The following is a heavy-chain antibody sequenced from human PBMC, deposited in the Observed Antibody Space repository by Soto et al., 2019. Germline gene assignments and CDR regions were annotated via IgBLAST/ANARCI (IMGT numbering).Heavy chain of an antibody. V-gene: IGHV1-46*01. D-gene: IGHD6-19*01. CDR1: GFTFTSYY. Sequence: GAPVKVSCKASGFTFTSYYMHWARQAPGQGLEWMGIINPSGGSTSYAQKFQGRVTMTRDTSTSTVYMELSSLRSEDTAVYYCAREKEGSGGTDAFDIWGQGTMVTVSS. CDR3: AREKEGSGGTDAFDI. CDR2: INPSGGST. J-gene: IGHJ3*02.